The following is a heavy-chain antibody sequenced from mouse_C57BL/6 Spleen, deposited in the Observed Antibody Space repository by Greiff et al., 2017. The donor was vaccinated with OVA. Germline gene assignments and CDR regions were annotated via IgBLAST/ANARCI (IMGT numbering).Heavy chain of an antibody. CDR3: TRYDFDY. V-gene: IGHV1-15*01. CDR2: IDPENGGT. J-gene: IGHJ2*01. Sequence: QVQLQQSGAELVRPGASVKLSCKASGYTFTDYEMNWVKQTPGHGLEWIGDIDPENGGTAYNQKFKGKAILTAEKSSSTAYLELLSLTSSDSAVYYSTRYDFDYWGQGTTLTVSS. CDR1: GYTFTDYE.